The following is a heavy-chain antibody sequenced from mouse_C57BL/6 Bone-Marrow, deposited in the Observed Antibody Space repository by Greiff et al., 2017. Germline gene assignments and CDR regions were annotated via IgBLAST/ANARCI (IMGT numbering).Heavy chain of an antibody. D-gene: IGHD2-12*01. V-gene: IGHV2-2*01. Sequence: VKLVESGPGLVQPSQSLSITCTVSGFSLTSYGVHWVRQSPGKGLEWLGVIWSGGSTDYNAAFISSLSISKDNSKSQVFFKMSSLQADDTAIYYCARSLPYYFDYWRQGTTLTVSS. CDR1: GFSLTSYG. J-gene: IGHJ2*01. CDR3: ARSLPYYFDY. CDR2: IWSGGST.